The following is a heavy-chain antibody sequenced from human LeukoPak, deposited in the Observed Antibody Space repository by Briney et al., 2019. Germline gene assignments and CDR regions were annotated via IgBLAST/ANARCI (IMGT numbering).Heavy chain of an antibody. CDR3: VTEGRFTLSFDY. Sequence: PGGSLRLSCAASGFIFTNAWMSWVRQAPGRGLEWVGRIKSKSDGGTTDYAAPVKGRFTISRDDSKKTLYLQMNSLTTGDTAVYYCVTEGRFTLSFDYWGQGTLVTVSS. D-gene: IGHD3-3*01. CDR1: GFIFTNAW. J-gene: IGHJ4*02. CDR2: IKSKSDGGTT. V-gene: IGHV3-15*01.